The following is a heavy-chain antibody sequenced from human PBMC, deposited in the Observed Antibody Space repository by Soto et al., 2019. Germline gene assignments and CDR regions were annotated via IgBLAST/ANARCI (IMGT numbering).Heavy chain of an antibody. CDR1: GFTFSSYS. CDR2: ISSSSSYT. Sequence: GGSLRLSCAASGFTFSSYSMNWVRQAPGKGLEWVSCISSSSSYTYYADSVKGRFTISRDNAKNSLYLQMNSLRAEDTAVYYCARDLHDYVSFRFDPWGQGTLVNVSS. CDR3: ARDLHDYVSFRFDP. V-gene: IGHV3-21*01. J-gene: IGHJ5*02. D-gene: IGHD3-16*01.